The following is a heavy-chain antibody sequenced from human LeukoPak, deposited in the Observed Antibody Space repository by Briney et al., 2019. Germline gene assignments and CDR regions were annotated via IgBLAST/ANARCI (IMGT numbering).Heavy chain of an antibody. CDR2: IWYDGSNK. CDR1: GFAFSSYG. J-gene: IGHJ4*02. Sequence: PGGSLRLSCAASGFAFSSYGMHWVRQAPGKGLEWVAVIWYDGSNKNYADSVKGRFTISRDNSKNTVYLQMNSLSAEDTAVYYCVRDPYEAYWGQGTLVTVSS. D-gene: IGHD5-12*01. V-gene: IGHV3-33*01. CDR3: VRDPYEAY.